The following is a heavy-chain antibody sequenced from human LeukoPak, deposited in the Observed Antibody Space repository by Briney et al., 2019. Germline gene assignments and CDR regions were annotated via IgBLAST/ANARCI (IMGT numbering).Heavy chain of an antibody. V-gene: IGHV1-69*13. CDR2: IIPIFGTA. D-gene: IGHD3-3*01. J-gene: IGHJ5*02. CDR1: GGTFSSYT. Sequence: GASVKVSCKASGGTFSSYTISWVRQAPGQGHEWMGGIIPIFGTANYAQKFQGRVTITADESTSTAYMELSSLRSEDTAVYYCARGLTYYDFWSGSNGFDPWGQGTLVTVSS. CDR3: ARGLTYYDFWSGSNGFDP.